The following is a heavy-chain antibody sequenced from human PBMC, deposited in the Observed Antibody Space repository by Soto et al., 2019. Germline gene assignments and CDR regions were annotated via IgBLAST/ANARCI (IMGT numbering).Heavy chain of an antibody. CDR2: FDPEDGET. J-gene: IGHJ4*02. Sequence: GASVKVSCKVSGYTLTELSMHWVRQAPGKGLEWMGGFDPEDGETIYAQKFQGRVTMTEDTSTDTAYMELSSLRSEDTAVYYCATDLYWVAGPERSDYWGQGTLVTVSS. V-gene: IGHV1-24*01. D-gene: IGHD6-19*01. CDR3: ATDLYWVAGPERSDY. CDR1: GYTLTELS.